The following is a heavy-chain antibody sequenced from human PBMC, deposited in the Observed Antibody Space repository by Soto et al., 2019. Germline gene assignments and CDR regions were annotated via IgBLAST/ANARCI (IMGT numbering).Heavy chain of an antibody. CDR1: GFTFSTYW. CDR3: ARDMGPSGAYGY. Sequence: EVQLVDSGGDLVQPGGSLRLSCAASGFTFSTYWMSWVRQAPGKGLEWVANIDPDGSQKYYVDSVKGRFIISRDNAKNSLYLQMNSLRAEDTAVYYCARDMGPSGAYGYWGQGTLVTVSS. J-gene: IGHJ4*02. CDR2: IDPDGSQK. V-gene: IGHV3-7*03. D-gene: IGHD1-26*01.